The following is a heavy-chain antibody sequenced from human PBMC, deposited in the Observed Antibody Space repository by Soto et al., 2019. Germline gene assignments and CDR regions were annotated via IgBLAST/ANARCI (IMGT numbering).Heavy chain of an antibody. CDR2: IYYSGST. Sequence: QVQLQESGPGLVKPSETLSLTCTVSGGSISSYYWSWIRQPPGKGLEWIGYIYYSGSTNYNPSLRSRVTISVDTSKNQFSLKLSSVTAADTAVYYCARGTSGSYGTPLDYWGQGTLVTVSS. CDR1: GGSISSYY. CDR3: ARGTSGSYGTPLDY. D-gene: IGHD1-26*01. V-gene: IGHV4-59*01. J-gene: IGHJ4*02.